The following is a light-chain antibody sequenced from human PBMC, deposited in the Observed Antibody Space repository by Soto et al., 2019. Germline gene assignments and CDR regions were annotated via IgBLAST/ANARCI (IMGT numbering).Light chain of an antibody. CDR1: SSNIGKNY. CDR3: GSWDTSLSAVV. CDR2: DNN. V-gene: IGLV1-51*01. J-gene: IGLJ2*01. Sequence: QSVLTQPPSVSAAPGQKVTISCSGISSNIGKNYVSWYQQLPGTAPKLLIYDNNMRPSGIPDRISGSKSGTSASLGITGLLSGDEADYYCGSWDTSLSAVVFGGGTKVTVL.